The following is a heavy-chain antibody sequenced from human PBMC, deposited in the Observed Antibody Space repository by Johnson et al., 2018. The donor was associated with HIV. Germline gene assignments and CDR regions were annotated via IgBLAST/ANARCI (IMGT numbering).Heavy chain of an antibody. J-gene: IGHJ3*01. V-gene: IGHV3-23*04. CDR2: ISGSGDRT. CDR1: GFNFSNHA. Sequence: MQLVESGGGLVQPGGSLRLSCAASGFNFSNHAMSWVRQAPGKGLEWVSGISGSGDRTYDADSVKGRFTISRDNSKSTLYLQMHSLRAEDTAVYYCARDFGVAFDVWGQGTMVTVSS. CDR3: ARDFGVAFDV. D-gene: IGHD3-16*01.